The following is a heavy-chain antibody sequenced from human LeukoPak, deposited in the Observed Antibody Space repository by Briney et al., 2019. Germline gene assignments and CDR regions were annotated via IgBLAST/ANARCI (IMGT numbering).Heavy chain of an antibody. CDR1: GGSLSSHY. CDR3: ARFRSDAFDI. V-gene: IGHV4-59*08. CDR2: IYYTGST. J-gene: IGHJ3*02. Sequence: PSETLSLTCIVSGGSLSSHYWSWIRQPPGKGLEWIGYIYYTGSTNYNPSLKSRLTISLDTPKNQFSLKLNSGTAADTAVYYCARFRSDAFDIWGQGTVVTVSS.